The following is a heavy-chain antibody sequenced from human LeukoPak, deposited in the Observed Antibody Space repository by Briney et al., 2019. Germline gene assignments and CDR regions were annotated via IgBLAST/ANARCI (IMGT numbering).Heavy chain of an antibody. CDR1: GGSISHYF. J-gene: IGHJ2*01. CDR2: IYYSGST. CDR3: AKTVAGYWYFDL. Sequence: SETLSLTCTVSGGSISHYFWSWIRQPPGKALEWIGYIYYSGSTNYNPSLKSRVTISADTSKNQFSLKLSSVTAADTAVYYCAKTVAGYWYFDLWGRGTLVTVSS. V-gene: IGHV4-59*08. D-gene: IGHD6-19*01.